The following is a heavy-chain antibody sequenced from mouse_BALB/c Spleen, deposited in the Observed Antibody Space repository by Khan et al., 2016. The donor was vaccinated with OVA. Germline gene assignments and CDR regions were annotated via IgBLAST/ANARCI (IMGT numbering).Heavy chain of an antibody. CDR2: MWGDGST. CDR3: AKPGQYWYFDV. V-gene: IGHV2-3*01. J-gene: IGHJ1*01. Sequence: VQLQESEPGLVAPSQSLSITCTVSGFSLTNYGVSWVRQPPGKGLEWLGVMWGDGSTNYHSALRSRLSISKDNSKSQVFLKLNSLQTDDTATYYCAKPGQYWYFDVWGAGTTVTVSS. CDR1: GFSLTNYG.